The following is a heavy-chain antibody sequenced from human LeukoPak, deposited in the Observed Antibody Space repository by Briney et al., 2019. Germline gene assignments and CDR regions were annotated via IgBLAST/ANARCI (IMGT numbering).Heavy chain of an antibody. CDR1: GGSFSAYY. J-gene: IGHJ4*02. Sequence: PSETLSLTCTVSGGSFSAYYWNWIRQPPGKGLEWIGYVYYSGRTNYNPSLKSRVTISIDTSKNQFSLKLSSVTAADTAVYYCAGMRITTPTVRTLDYWGQGTLVTVSS. CDR2: VYYSGRT. V-gene: IGHV4-59*01. CDR3: AGMRITTPTVRTLDY. D-gene: IGHD1-14*01.